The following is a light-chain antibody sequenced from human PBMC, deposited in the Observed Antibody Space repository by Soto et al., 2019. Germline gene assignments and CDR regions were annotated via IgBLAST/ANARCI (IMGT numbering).Light chain of an antibody. Sequence: QSVLTQPPSVSAAPGQKVTISCSGSSSNIGNNYVSWYQQLPGTAPKLLIYENNKRPSGIPDRFSGSKSGTSATLGITGLQTGDESDYYCGTWDSSLSARCVFGTGTKLTVL. CDR1: SSNIGNNY. V-gene: IGLV1-51*02. CDR3: GTWDSSLSARCV. CDR2: ENN. J-gene: IGLJ1*01.